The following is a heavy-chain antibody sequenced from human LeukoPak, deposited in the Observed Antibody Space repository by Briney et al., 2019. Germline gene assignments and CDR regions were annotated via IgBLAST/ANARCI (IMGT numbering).Heavy chain of an antibody. CDR2: INGNSITR. V-gene: IGHV3-48*01. D-gene: IGHD3-10*01. CDR1: GFIFSDYN. J-gene: IGHJ4*02. Sequence: GGSLRLSCAASGFIFSDYNMNWVRQAPGKGLEWVSHINGNSITRYYADSVKGRFTISRDNSKNTLYLQMNSLRAEDTAVYYCAKGHGSGSYPNYFDYWGQGTLVAVSS. CDR3: AKGHGSGSYPNYFDY.